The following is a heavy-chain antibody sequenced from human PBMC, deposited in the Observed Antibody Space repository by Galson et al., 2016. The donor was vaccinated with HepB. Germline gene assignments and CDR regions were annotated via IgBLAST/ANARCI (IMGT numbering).Heavy chain of an antibody. CDR2: IYSRGST. D-gene: IGHD6-25*01. Sequence: TLSLTCTVSGGSINSGGHYWSWIRQLPGEGLEWIGFIYSRGSTYYKSSLKSRVNISIDTSKNQFSLNLNSVTAADTAAYYCARGGGSLDYYFDYWGQGTPVTVSS. CDR3: ARGGGSLDYYFDY. J-gene: IGHJ4*02. V-gene: IGHV4-31*03. CDR1: GGSINSGGHY.